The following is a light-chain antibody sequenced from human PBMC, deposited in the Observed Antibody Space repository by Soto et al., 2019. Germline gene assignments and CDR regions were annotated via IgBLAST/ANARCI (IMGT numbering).Light chain of an antibody. Sequence: EIVMTQSPATLSVSPGETVTLSCRASQSVRTNLAWYQHKPGQSPRLLIYGASKRATIFPARFSGSGSGTEFTLTINSLQSEDFAVYYCPQYNDNWPTFGQGTKVDNK. CDR3: PQYNDNWPT. CDR2: GAS. V-gene: IGKV3-15*01. J-gene: IGKJ1*01. CDR1: QSVRTN.